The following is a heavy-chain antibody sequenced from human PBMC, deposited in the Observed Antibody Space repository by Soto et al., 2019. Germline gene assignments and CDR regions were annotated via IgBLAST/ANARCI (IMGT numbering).Heavy chain of an antibody. J-gene: IGHJ2*01. CDR2: ISGSGGST. V-gene: IGHV3-23*01. CDR3: QADDGIRDVRSVSAFLLNRSSDL. D-gene: IGHD3-10*02. Sequence: QGKGLESVSAISGSGGSTHYADAVKGRFTISRDNSKNTLYLQMSSLRAEDTAVFFFQADDGIRDVRSVSAFLLNRSSDL.